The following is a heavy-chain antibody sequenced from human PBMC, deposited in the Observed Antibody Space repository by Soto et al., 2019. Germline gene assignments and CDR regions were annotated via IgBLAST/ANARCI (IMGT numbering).Heavy chain of an antibody. Sequence: ASETLSLTCTVSGGSVSSGSYYWSWIRQPPGKGLEWIGYIYYSGSTNYNPSLKSRVSISVDTSKNQFSLKLSSVTAADTAVYYCARGDYGGNYDYWGQGTLVTVSS. CDR2: IYYSGST. V-gene: IGHV4-61*01. J-gene: IGHJ4*02. CDR1: GGSVSSGSYY. CDR3: ARGDYGGNYDY. D-gene: IGHD4-17*01.